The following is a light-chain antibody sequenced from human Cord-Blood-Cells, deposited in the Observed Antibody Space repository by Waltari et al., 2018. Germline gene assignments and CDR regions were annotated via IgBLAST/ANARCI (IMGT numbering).Light chain of an antibody. CDR1: KWGAHY. J-gene: IGLJ2*01. Sequence: SYELTQPPSVSVSPGQTASITCSGAKWGAHYACWYQQKPGQSPVLVIYQDSKRPSGIPERFSGSNSGNTATLTISGTQAMDEADYYCQAWDSSTAVFGGGTKLTVL. CDR3: QAWDSSTAV. V-gene: IGLV3-1*01. CDR2: QDS.